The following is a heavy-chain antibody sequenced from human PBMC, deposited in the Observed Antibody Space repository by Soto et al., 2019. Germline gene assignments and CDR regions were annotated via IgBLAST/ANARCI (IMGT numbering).Heavy chain of an antibody. CDR2: INAGNGNT. CDR3: ARDRLGKSYYFDY. D-gene: IGHD1-1*01. J-gene: IGHJ4*02. CDR1: GYTFTSYA. Sequence: GXSVKVSCEASGYTFTSYAMHWVRQAPGQRLEWMGWINAGNGNTKYSQKFQGRVTITRDTSASTAYMELSSLRSEDTAVYYCARDRLGKSYYFDYWGQGTLVTVSS. V-gene: IGHV1-3*01.